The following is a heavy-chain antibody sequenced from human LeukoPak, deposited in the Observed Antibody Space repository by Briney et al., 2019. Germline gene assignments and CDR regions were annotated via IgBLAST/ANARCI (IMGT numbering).Heavy chain of an antibody. CDR2: ISGSGGST. CDR1: GCTFSSYA. CDR3: AKGSLAARPGHAFDI. J-gene: IGHJ3*02. Sequence: GGSLRFSCAASGCTFSSYAMSWVRQAPGKGLEWVSAISGSGGSTYYADSVKGRFTISRDNSKNTLYLQMNSLRAEDTAVYYCAKGSLAARPGHAFDIWGQGTMVTVSS. D-gene: IGHD6-6*01. V-gene: IGHV3-23*01.